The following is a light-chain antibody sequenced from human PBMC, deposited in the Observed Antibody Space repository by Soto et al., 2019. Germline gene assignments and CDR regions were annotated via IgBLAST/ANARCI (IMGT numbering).Light chain of an antibody. J-gene: IGKJ3*01. Sequence: EIVLTQSPATLSLSPGERATLSCRASQSVSSYLAWYQQKPGQPPRLLIYDASNRATGTPARFSGSGSGTAFPLTISTLDPEDFAFYYCQQRTTCPLTFAPGPKWISN. CDR3: QQRTTCPLT. CDR1: QSVSSY. CDR2: DAS. V-gene: IGKV3-11*01.